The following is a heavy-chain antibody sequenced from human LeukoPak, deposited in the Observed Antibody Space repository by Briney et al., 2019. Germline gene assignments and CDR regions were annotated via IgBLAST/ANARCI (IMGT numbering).Heavy chain of an antibody. J-gene: IGHJ4*02. V-gene: IGHV3-23*01. Sequence: GSLRLSCVPSGFTFNNYAMSWVRQAPGRGLEWASSTAGSGISKDYADSVKGRFTISKDKSKNTLYLQMDNLRAEDTGVYFCARLPTFYYDSSGYHYDYWGQGTLVTVSS. CDR3: ARLPTFYYDSSGYHYDY. CDR2: TAGSGISK. D-gene: IGHD3-22*01. CDR1: GFTFNNYA.